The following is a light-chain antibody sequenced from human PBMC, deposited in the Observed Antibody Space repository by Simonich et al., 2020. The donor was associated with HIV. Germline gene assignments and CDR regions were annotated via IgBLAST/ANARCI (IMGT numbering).Light chain of an antibody. Sequence: DIVMTQSPLSLPVTPGEPASISCRVSQSLLHSNGYKYLDWYLQRPGQSQQLLIYLGSHRASGVPDRFSGSGSGTDFTLKISRVEAEDVGVYYCMQAVQRKFTFGPGTKVDIK. CDR2: LGS. V-gene: IGKV2-28*01. J-gene: IGKJ3*01. CDR3: MQAVQRKFT. CDR1: QSLLHSNGYKY.